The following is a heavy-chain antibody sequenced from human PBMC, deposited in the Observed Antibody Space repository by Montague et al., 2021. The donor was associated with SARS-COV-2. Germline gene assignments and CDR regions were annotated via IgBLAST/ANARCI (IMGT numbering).Heavy chain of an antibody. V-gene: IGHV4-34*01. J-gene: IGHJ6*02. CDR2: ISHGGTT. CDR1: DGSFSGYY. D-gene: IGHD1-14*01. Sequence: SETLSLTCAVYDGSFSGYYWNWIRQPPGKGLEWIGEISHGGTTNYNPSLKSRATISLDKSKSRFSLKLTSVTAADTAIYYCGRGRKVVPWFRYDAMDIWGQGTTVTVSS. CDR3: GRGRKVVPWFRYDAMDI.